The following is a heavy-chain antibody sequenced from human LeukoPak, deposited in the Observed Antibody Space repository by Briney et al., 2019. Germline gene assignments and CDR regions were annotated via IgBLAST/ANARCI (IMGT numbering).Heavy chain of an antibody. V-gene: IGHV3-23*01. CDR1: GFSFVNYG. D-gene: IGHD4/OR15-4a*01. J-gene: IGHJ4*02. Sequence: GGSLRLSCAASGFSFVNYGMNWVRQAPGKGLEWVSGISRSGDSTYYADSVKGRFTISRDNSDNTLFLQMHSLRAEDTALYYCAKDLGANSFYFDFWGQGDLVAVSS. CDR3: AKDLGANSFYFDF. CDR2: ISRSGDST.